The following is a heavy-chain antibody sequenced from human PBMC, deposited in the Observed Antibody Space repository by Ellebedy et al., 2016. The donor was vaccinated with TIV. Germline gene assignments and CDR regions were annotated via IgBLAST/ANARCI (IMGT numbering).Heavy chain of an antibody. D-gene: IGHD5-12*01. J-gene: IGHJ3*02. CDR3: AKLSQPQLLPDYRHAFDI. CDR2: INTDGTST. CDR1: GFTFTNYW. Sequence: GGSLRLSCAASGFTFTNYWMHWVRQAPGKGPVWVSRINTDGTSTRYADSVKGRFTISRDNAKNTLYLQMNSLRADDTAVYYCAKLSQPQLLPDYRHAFDIWGQGTMVTVSS. V-gene: IGHV3-74*01.